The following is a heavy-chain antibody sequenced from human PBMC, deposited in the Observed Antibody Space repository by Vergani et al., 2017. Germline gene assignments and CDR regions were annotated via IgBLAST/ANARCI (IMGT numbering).Heavy chain of an antibody. CDR2: INAGNGNT. Sequence: QVQLVQSGAEVKKPGASVKVSCKASGYTFTSYAMHWVRQAPGQRLEWMGWINAGNGNTKYSQKFQGRVTITRDTSASTAYMELSSLRSEDMAVYYCAGSYCSGGSCYSGMPWGQGTLVTVSS. V-gene: IGHV1-3*01. CDR1: GYTFTSYA. J-gene: IGHJ4*02. CDR3: AGSYCSGGSCYSGMP. D-gene: IGHD2-15*01.